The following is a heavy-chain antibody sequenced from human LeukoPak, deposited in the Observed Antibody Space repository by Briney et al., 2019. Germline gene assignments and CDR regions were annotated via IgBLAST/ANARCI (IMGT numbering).Heavy chain of an antibody. Sequence: GASVKVSCKVSGYTLTELSMHWVRQAPGKGLEGMGGFDPEDGETIYAQKFQGRVTMTEDTSTDTAYMELSNLRSDDTAVYYCATNLATVVTPAYYWGQGTLVTVS. D-gene: IGHD4-23*01. CDR1: GYTLTELS. CDR3: ATNLATVVTPAYY. V-gene: IGHV1-24*01. J-gene: IGHJ4*01. CDR2: FDPEDGET.